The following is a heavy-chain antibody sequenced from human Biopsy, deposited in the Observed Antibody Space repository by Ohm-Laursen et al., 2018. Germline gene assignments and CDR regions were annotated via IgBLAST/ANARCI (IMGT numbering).Heavy chain of an antibody. D-gene: IGHD3-3*01. Sequence: GTLSLTWTVSGGSIRSDYWSWIRQSPRKGLEWIGHISGRGATNYNPSLSGRVTISVDTSKNQFSLKLSSVTAADTAVFFCARLYRLDDYWNDDPPDAFDVWGQGTRVTVSS. CDR3: ARLYRLDDYWNDDPPDAFDV. CDR2: ISGRGAT. CDR1: GGSIRSDY. J-gene: IGHJ3*01. V-gene: IGHV4-59*01.